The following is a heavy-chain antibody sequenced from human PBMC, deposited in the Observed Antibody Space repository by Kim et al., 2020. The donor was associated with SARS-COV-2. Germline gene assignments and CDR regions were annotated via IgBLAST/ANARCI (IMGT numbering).Heavy chain of an antibody. V-gene: IGHV5-51*01. Sequence: GESLKISCKGSGYSFTSHWIGWVRQMPGKGLEWMAIIYPGDSETTYSPSFQGQVTISADKSISTAYLQWSSLKASDTAMYYCARIVSSSLFLPPYYFDYWGQGTLVTVSS. CDR2: IYPGDSET. CDR3: ARIVSSSLFLPPYYFDY. CDR1: GYSFTSHW. D-gene: IGHD6-6*01. J-gene: IGHJ4*02.